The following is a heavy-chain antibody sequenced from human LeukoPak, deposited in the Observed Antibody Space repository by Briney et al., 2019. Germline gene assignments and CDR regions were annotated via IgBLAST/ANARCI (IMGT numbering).Heavy chain of an antibody. J-gene: IGHJ6*03. D-gene: IGHD1-26*01. Sequence: GGSLRLSCAASRFTFRSYWMHWVRQAPGKGLVWVSRISSDGSSTIYADSVKGRFTMSRENAYNTLYLQMNSLRGEDTAVYYCARKWELPGAYYMDVWGKGTTVTVSS. CDR2: ISSDGSST. V-gene: IGHV3-74*01. CDR3: ARKWELPGAYYMDV. CDR1: RFTFRSYW.